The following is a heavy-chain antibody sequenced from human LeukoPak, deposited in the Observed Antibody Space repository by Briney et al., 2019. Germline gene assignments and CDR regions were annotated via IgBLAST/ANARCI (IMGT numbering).Heavy chain of an antibody. V-gene: IGHV3-74*01. CDR1: GFTFSSYW. CDR3: ARAPTSYYYFDY. CDR2: INSDGSST. D-gene: IGHD1-26*01. J-gene: IGHJ4*02. Sequence: PGGSLRLSCAASGFTFSSYWMHWVRQAPGKGLVWVSRINSDGSSTSYADSVKGRFTISRDNAKNTLYLQMNSLRAEDTAVYYCARAPTSYYYFDYWGQGTLVTVSS.